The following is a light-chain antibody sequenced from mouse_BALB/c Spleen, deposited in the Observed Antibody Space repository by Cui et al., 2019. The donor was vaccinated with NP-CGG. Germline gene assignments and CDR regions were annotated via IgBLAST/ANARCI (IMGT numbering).Light chain of an antibody. V-gene: IGLV1*01. J-gene: IGLJ1*01. CDR2: GTN. Sequence: QAVVTQESALTTSPGETVTLTCRSSTGAVTTSHYANWVQEKPDHLFTGLIGGTNNRAPGVPARFSGSLIGDKAALTITGARTEDEAIYFCALWYSNHWVFGGGTKLTVL. CDR3: ALWYSNHWV. CDR1: TGAVTTSHY.